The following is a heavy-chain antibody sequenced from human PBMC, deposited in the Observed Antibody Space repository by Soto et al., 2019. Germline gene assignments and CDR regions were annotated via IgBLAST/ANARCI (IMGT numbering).Heavy chain of an antibody. D-gene: IGHD2-2*01. CDR2: ISYSGST. CDR1: GGSISSYY. CDR3: ARGSTSCYGRCFDY. Sequence: QVQLQESGPGLVKPSETLSLTCTVSGGSISSYYWSWIRQPPGKGLEWIVYISYSGSTNYNPPLKSRVTITVDTSKNPFYLNLSSVTAADTAVYYCARGSTSCYGRCFDYWGQGTLVTVSS. J-gene: IGHJ4*02. V-gene: IGHV4-59*01.